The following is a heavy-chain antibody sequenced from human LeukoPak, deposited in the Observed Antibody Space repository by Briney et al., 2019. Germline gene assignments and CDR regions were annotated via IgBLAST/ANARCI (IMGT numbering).Heavy chain of an antibody. CDR1: GGSFSGYY. D-gene: IGHD5-12*01. V-gene: IGHV4-34*01. CDR3: ARGRYGYSGYDLDY. CDR2: INHSGST. J-gene: IGHJ4*02. Sequence: SETLSLTCAVYGGSFSGYYWSWIRQPLGKGLEWIGEINHSGSTNYNPSLKSRVTISVDTSKNQFSLKLSSVTAADTAVYYCARGRYGYSGYDLDYWGQGTLVTVSS.